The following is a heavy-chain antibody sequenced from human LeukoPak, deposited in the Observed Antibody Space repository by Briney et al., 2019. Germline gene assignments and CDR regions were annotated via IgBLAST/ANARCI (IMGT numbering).Heavy chain of an antibody. J-gene: IGHJ4*02. CDR2: IYSGGST. V-gene: IGHV3-53*04. CDR3: ARDGDYYDSSGYFDY. D-gene: IGHD3-22*01. CDR1: GFTVSSNY. Sequence: GGSLRLSCAASGFTVSSNYMSWVRQAPGKGLEWVSVIYSGGSTYYADSVKGRFTISRHNSKNTLYLQMNSLRAKDTAVYYCARDGDYYDSSGYFDYWGQGTLVTVSS.